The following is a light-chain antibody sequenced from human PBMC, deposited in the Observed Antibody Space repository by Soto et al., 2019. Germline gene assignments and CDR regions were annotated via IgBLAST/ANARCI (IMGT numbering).Light chain of an antibody. CDR1: RSNIGSDL. J-gene: IGLJ3*02. V-gene: IGLV1-47*01. CDR3: AAWDDRLSVWV. CDR2: RND. Sequence: QSVLTQPPSASGTPGQRVTISCSRSRSNIGSDLVYWYQQFPGTAPKLLISRNDQRPSGVPDRFSGSMSGTSASLAISGLRSEDDADYYCAAWDDRLSVWVFGGGTKLTVL.